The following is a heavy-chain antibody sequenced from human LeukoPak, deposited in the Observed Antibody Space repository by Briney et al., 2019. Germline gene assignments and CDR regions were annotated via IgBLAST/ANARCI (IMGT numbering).Heavy chain of an antibody. D-gene: IGHD2-21*01. CDR2: ISYDGSNK. Sequence: GGSLRLSCAASGFTFSSYAMHWVRQAPGKGLEWVAVISYDGSNKYYADSVKGRFTISRDNSKNTLYLQMNSLRAEDTAVYYCANLGHNVDYWGQGTLVTVSS. CDR3: ANLGHNVDY. CDR1: GFTFSSYA. V-gene: IGHV3-30-3*01. J-gene: IGHJ4*02.